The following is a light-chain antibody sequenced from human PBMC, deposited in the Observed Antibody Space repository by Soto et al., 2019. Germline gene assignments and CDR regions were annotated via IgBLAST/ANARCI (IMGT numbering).Light chain of an antibody. V-gene: IGKV3-15*01. CDR3: QQYHKWPPIT. J-gene: IGKJ5*01. CDR2: RAS. CDR1: QSVSTN. Sequence: EIVMTQSPATLSVSPGERATLSCRASQSVSTNLAWYQQKPGLAPRLLIYRASTRATGIPARFSGSGSETEFTLTISSLQSEDFAVYYCQQYHKWPPITFGQGTRLEIK.